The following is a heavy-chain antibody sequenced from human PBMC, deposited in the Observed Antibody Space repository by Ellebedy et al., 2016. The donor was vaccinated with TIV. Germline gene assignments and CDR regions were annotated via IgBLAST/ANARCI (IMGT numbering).Heavy chain of an antibody. CDR2: ISGSGGST. CDR1: GFTFSSYA. J-gene: IGHJ4*02. CDR3: AKDRREFDY. Sequence: GESLKISXAASGFTFSSYAMSWVRQAPGKGLEWVSAISGSGGSTYYADSEKGRFTISRDNSKNTLYLQMNSLRAEDTAVYYCAKDRREFDYWGQGTLVTVSS. V-gene: IGHV3-23*01.